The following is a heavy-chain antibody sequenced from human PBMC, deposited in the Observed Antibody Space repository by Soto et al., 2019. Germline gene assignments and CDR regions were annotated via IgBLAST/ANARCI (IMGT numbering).Heavy chain of an antibody. D-gene: IGHD3-22*01. CDR2: IYPGDSDT. V-gene: IGHV5-51*01. Sequence: GESLKISCKGSGYSFTSYWIGWVRQMPGKGLEWMGIIYPGDSDTRYSPSFQGRVTISADKSISTAYLQWSSLKASDTAMYYCARWEYDSSGYYSHFAYWGQGTLVTVSS. CDR1: GYSFTSYW. J-gene: IGHJ4*02. CDR3: ARWEYDSSGYYSHFAY.